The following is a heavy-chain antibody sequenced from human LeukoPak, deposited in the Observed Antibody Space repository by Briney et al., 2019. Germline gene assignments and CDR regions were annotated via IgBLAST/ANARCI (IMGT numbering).Heavy chain of an antibody. V-gene: IGHV1-8*01. CDR2: IKLNSGHT. Sequence: SVKVSYKPSGYTFTSYDINWGRQATGQGEECGGWIKLNSGHTGSAQKFQGRVTLPSHTSISTAYMEFSRLTSEDRAVYYCAMNIVGTPNYDPWGQGPLLTLSS. J-gene: IGHJ5*02. CDR3: AMNIVGTPNYDP. D-gene: IGHD1-26*01. CDR1: GYTFTSYD.